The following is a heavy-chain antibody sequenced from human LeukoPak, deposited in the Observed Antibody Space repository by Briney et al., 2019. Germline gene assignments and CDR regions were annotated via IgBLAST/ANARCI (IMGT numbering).Heavy chain of an antibody. D-gene: IGHD4-17*01. CDR1: GFTFSSYG. V-gene: IGHV3-30*03. Sequence: GGSLRLSCAASGFTFSSYGMHWVRQAPGKGLEWVAVISYDGSNKYYADSVKGRFTISRDNSKNSLYLQMNSLRAEDTAVYYCATCAYGDNVRASLDLLPVDYWGQGTLVTVSS. CDR2: ISYDGSNK. CDR3: ATCAYGDNVRASLDLLPVDY. J-gene: IGHJ4*02.